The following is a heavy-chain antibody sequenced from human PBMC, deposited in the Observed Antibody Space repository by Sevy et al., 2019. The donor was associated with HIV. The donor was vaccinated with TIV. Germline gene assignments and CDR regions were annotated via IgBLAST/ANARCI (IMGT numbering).Heavy chain of an antibody. J-gene: IGHJ6*03. D-gene: IGHD2-15*01. CDR2: TYYRSKWYS. CDR3: ARERGRALYSLYYMDV. CDR1: GDIVSTNSAA. V-gene: IGHV6-1*01. Sequence: KQSQTLSLTCAISGDIVSTNSAAWTWIRQSPSRGLEWLGRTYYRSKWYSDYAVSVKSRITINADTSKNQFSLQLKSVTPEDTAEYYCARERGRALYSLYYMDVWGKGTTVTVSS.